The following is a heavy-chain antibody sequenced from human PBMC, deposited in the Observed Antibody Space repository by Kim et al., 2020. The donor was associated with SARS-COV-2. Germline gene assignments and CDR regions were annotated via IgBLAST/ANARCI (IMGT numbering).Heavy chain of an antibody. V-gene: IGHV3-7*01. CDR2: IKQDGSEK. J-gene: IGHJ6*02. CDR1: GFTFSSYW. CDR3: ARDPYVWYVGGDYYYYGMDV. D-gene: IGHD3-16*01. Sequence: GGSLRLSCAASGFTFSSYWMSWVRQAPGKGLEWVANIKQDGSEKYYVDSVKGRFTISRDNAKNSLYLQMNSLRAEDTAVYYCARDPYVWYVGGDYYYYGMDVWGQGTTVTVSS.